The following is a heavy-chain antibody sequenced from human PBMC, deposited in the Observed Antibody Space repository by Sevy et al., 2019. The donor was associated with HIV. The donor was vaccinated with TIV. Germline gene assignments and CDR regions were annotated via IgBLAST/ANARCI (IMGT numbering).Heavy chain of an antibody. D-gene: IGHD3-10*01. CDR2: IYWDDDK. J-gene: IGHJ4*02. Sequence: SGPTLVKPTQTLTRTCTFSGFSLSTSGVRVGWIRQPPGKALEWLALIYWDDDKRYSPSLPSKVTITKDTSKNQVILTMENIDPMATATYYCAHGLAERCFKEFGLDFWGQGSQVTVSS. CDR3: AHGLAERCFKEFGLDF. CDR1: GFSLSTSGVR. V-gene: IGHV2-5*02.